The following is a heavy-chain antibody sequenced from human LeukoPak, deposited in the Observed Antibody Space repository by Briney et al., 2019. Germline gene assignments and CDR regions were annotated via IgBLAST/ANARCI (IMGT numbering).Heavy chain of an antibody. CDR1: GYSFTSYW. CDR2: IYPGDSDT. CDR3: ARDTYYGSGNYYYYGMDV. D-gene: IGHD3-10*01. V-gene: IGHV5-51*01. Sequence: RGESLKISCKGSGYSFTSYWIGWVRQMPGKGLEWMGIIYPGDSDTRYSPSFQGQVTISADKSISTAYLQWSSLKASDTAMYYCARDTYYGSGNYYYYGMDVWGQRTTVTVSS. J-gene: IGHJ6*02.